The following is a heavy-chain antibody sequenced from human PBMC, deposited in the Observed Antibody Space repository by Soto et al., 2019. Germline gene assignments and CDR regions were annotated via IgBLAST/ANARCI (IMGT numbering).Heavy chain of an antibody. CDR1: GFIFKSYE. Sequence: LRLSCAASGFIFKSYEMNWVRQAPGKGLEWLSYISSSGSTIYYADSVKGRFTISRDNAKNSLYLQMNSLRAEDTAVYYCARDNRMDVWGQGTTVTVSS. CDR2: ISSSGSTI. J-gene: IGHJ6*02. V-gene: IGHV3-48*03. CDR3: ARDNRMDV.